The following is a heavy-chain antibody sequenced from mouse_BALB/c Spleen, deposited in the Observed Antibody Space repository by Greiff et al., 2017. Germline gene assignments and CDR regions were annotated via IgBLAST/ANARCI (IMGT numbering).Heavy chain of an antibody. Sequence: LVKTGASVKISCKASGYSFTGYYMHWVKQSHGKSLEWIGYISCYNGATSYNQKFKGKATFTVDTSSSTAYMQFNSLTSEDSAVYYCAKCIYYGNFYWYFDVWGAGTTVTVSS. V-gene: IGHV1S34*01. CDR1: GYSFTGYY. CDR2: ISCYNGAT. J-gene: IGHJ1*01. CDR3: AKCIYYGNFYWYFDV. D-gene: IGHD2-1*01.